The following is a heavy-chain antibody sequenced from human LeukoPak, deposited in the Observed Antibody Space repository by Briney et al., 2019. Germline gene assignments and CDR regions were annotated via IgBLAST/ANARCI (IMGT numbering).Heavy chain of an antibody. V-gene: IGHV4-34*01. CDR1: GGSFSGYY. J-gene: IGHJ3*02. D-gene: IGHD6-6*01. CDR3: ARAASIAARTDAFDI. Sequence: SETLSLTCAVYGGSFSGYYWSWIRQPPGKGLEWIGEINHSGSTNYNPSLKSRVTISVDTSKNQFSLKLSSVTAADTAVYYCARAASIAARTDAFDIWGQGTMVTVSS. CDR2: INHSGST.